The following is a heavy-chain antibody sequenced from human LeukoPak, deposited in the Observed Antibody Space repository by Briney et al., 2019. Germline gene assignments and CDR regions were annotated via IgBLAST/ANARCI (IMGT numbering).Heavy chain of an antibody. J-gene: IGHJ4*02. V-gene: IGHV1-8*01. CDR2: MNPNSGNT. D-gene: IGHD3-22*01. Sequence: GASVKVSCKASGYTFTSYVINWVRQATGQRLEWMGWMNPNSGNTGYAQKFQGRVTMTRDTSINTAYMELSSLRSEDTAVYYCASPGNHYDPNGYYPFEDWGQGTLVTVSS. CDR3: ASPGNHYDPNGYYPFED. CDR1: GYTFTSYV.